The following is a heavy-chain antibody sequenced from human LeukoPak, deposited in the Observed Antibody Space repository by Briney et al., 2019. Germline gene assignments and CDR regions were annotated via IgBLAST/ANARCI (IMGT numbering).Heavy chain of an antibody. CDR2: INSDGSST. J-gene: IGHJ4*02. V-gene: IGHV3-74*01. CDR3: ARESDFWSGLDY. CDR1: GFTFRSYW. D-gene: IGHD3-3*01. Sequence: GGSLRLSCAASGFTFRSYWMHWVRQAPGKGLVWVSRINSDGSSTSYADSVKGRFTISRDNAKNTLYLQMNSLRAEDTAVYYCARESDFWSGLDYWGQGTLVTVSS.